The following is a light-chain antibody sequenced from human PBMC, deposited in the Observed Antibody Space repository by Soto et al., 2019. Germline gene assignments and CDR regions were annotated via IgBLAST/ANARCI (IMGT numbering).Light chain of an antibody. V-gene: IGLV4-69*01. Sequence: QPVLTQSPSASASLGASVKLTCTLSSGHSSYAIAWYQQQPEKGPRYLMKLNSDGSHSKGDGIPDRFSGSSSGAERYLTISSLQSEDEADYYCQTWGTGPLVFGGGTKVTVL. J-gene: IGLJ2*01. CDR1: SGHSSYA. CDR3: QTWGTGPLV. CDR2: LNSDGSH.